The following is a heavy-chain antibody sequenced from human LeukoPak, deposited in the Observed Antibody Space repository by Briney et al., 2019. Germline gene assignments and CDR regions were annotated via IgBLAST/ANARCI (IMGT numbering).Heavy chain of an antibody. Sequence: GGSLRLSCAASGFTFSSYGMHWVRQAPGKGLEWVAFIRYDGSNKYYADSVKGRFTISRDNSKNTLYLQMNSLRAEDTAVYYCAKLEDCSSTSCYPPDAFDIWGQGTMVTVSS. CDR1: GFTFSSYG. V-gene: IGHV3-30*02. J-gene: IGHJ3*02. D-gene: IGHD2-2*01. CDR3: AKLEDCSSTSCYPPDAFDI. CDR2: IRYDGSNK.